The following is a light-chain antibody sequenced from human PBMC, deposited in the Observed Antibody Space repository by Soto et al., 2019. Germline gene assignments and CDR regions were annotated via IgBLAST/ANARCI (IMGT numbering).Light chain of an antibody. J-gene: IGLJ2*01. CDR2: DVI. CDR3: SSYTSSSTPVV. V-gene: IGLV2-14*03. CDR1: SSDVGGYNF. Sequence: QSALTQPASVSGSPGQSITISCTGTSSDVGGYNFVSWYQHHPDKVPKLMIYDVITRPSGVSYRFSGSKSDNTASLTISGLQAEDEADYYCSSYTSSSTPVVFGGGTKVTVL.